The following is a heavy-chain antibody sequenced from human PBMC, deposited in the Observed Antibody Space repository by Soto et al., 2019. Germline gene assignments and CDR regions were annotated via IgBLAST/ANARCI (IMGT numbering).Heavy chain of an antibody. CDR2: ISWDGGST. CDR1: GFTFDDYT. Sequence: GGSLRLSCAASGFTFDDYTMHWVRQAPGKGLEWVSLISWDGGSTYYADSVKGRFTISRDNSKNSLYLQMNSLRTEDTALYYCAKGLAVAGTYYYGMDVWGQGTTVTVSS. J-gene: IGHJ6*02. CDR3: AKGLAVAGTYYYGMDV. D-gene: IGHD6-19*01. V-gene: IGHV3-43*01.